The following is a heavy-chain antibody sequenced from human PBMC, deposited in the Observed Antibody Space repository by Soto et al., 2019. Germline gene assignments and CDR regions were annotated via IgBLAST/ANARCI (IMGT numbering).Heavy chain of an antibody. V-gene: IGHV4-61*08. Sequence: SETLSLTCTVSGGSISSGGYYWSWIRQHPGKGLEWIGYIYYSGSTNYNPSLKSRVTISVDTSKNQFSLKLSSVTAADTAVYYFARLNLYSSSLFWFDPWGQGTQVTVSS. CDR2: IYYSGST. D-gene: IGHD6-13*01. CDR3: ARLNLYSSSLFWFDP. CDR1: GGSISSGGYY. J-gene: IGHJ5*02.